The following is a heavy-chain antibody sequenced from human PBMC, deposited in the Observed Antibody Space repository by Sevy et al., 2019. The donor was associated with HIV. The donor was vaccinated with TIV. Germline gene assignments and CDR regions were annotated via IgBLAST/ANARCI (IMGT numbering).Heavy chain of an antibody. CDR1: GYTFSGYD. CDR3: ARADLDSSTFFYYYGMDV. Sequence: ASVKVSCKASGYTFSGYDINWVRQATGQGLEWMGWMNPDSGRRGYAPKFQGRVTMTTNTSIDTAYMELRRLRSADSAVYYCARADLDSSTFFYYYGMDVWGQGTTVTVSS. V-gene: IGHV1-8*02. CDR2: MNPDSGRR. D-gene: IGHD6-13*01. J-gene: IGHJ6*02.